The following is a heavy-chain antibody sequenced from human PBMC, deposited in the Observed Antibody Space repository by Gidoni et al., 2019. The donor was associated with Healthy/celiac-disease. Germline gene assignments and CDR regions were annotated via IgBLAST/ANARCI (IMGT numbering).Heavy chain of an antibody. CDR1: GFPFDDYT. CDR2: ISWDGGST. CDR3: AKDPAYCGGDCHPGYFQH. J-gene: IGHJ1*01. Sequence: EAQLVESGGVVVQPGGSLRLSCAASGFPFDDYTPHWVRQAPGNGLEWVSLISWDGGSTYYANSVKGRFTISRDNSKNSLYLQMNSLRTEDTALYYCAKDPAYCGGDCHPGYFQHWGQGTLVTVSS. D-gene: IGHD2-21*02. V-gene: IGHV3-43*01.